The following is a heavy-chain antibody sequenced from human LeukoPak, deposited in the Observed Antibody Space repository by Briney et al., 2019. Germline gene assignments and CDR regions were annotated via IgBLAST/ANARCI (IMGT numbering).Heavy chain of an antibody. Sequence: GGSLRLSCAASGFTFDDYGMSWVRQAPGKGLEWVSGINWNGGSTGYADSVKGRFTISRDNAKNSLYLQMNSLRAEDTALYYCARDPIAVAGTYYFDYWGQGTLVTVYS. CDR3: ARDPIAVAGTYYFDY. CDR2: INWNGGST. V-gene: IGHV3-20*04. CDR1: GFTFDDYG. D-gene: IGHD6-19*01. J-gene: IGHJ4*02.